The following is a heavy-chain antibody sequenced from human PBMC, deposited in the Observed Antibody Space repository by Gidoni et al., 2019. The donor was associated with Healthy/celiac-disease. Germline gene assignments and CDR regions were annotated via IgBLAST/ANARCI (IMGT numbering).Heavy chain of an antibody. CDR2: MNPNSGNT. D-gene: IGHD3-10*01. J-gene: IGHJ2*01. CDR1: GYTFTSYD. CDR3: ARRAYGSGSYSNWYFDL. V-gene: IGHV1-8*01. Sequence: QVQLVQSGAEVKKPGASVKVSCKASGYTFTSYDINWVRQATGQGLEWMGWMNPNSGNTGYAQKFQGRVTMTRNTSISTAYMELSSLRSEDTAVYYCARRAYGSGSYSNWYFDLWGRGTLVTVSS.